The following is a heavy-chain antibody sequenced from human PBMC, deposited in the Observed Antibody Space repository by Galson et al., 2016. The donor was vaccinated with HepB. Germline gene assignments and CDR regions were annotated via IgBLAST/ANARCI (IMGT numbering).Heavy chain of an antibody. D-gene: IGHD6-19*01. CDR2: ISHDENKN. J-gene: IGHJ4*02. Sequence: SLRLSCAASGFNFKNYGMNWVRQAPDGGLEWVALISHDENKNYVAASVKGRFPLSRDHSTNTLYLQMNSLRPEDTAVYYCARDSGLWTPVALFYFWGEGTLVIVSS. V-gene: IGHV3-30-3*01. CDR1: GFNFKNYG. CDR3: ARDSGLWTPVALFYF.